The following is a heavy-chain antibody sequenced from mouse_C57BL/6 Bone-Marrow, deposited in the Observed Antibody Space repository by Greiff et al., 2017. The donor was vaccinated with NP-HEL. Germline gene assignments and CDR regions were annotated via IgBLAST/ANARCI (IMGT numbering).Heavy chain of an antibody. V-gene: IGHV5-9-1*02. CDR1: GFTFSSYA. CDR2: ISSGGDYI. J-gene: IGHJ3*01. D-gene: IGHD1-1*01. Sequence: EVKLMESGEGLVKPGGSLKLSCAASGFTFSSYAMSWVRQTPEKRLEWVAYISSGGDYIYYADTVKGRFTISRDNARNTLYLQMSSLKSEDTAMYYCTRVTTVPFAYGGQGTLVTVSA. CDR3: TRVTTVPFAY.